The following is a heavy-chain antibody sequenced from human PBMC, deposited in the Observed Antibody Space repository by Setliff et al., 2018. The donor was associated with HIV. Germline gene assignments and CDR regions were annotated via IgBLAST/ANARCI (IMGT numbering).Heavy chain of an antibody. CDR2: FDPEDGET. J-gene: IGHJ5*02. CDR1: GYTLTELS. CDR3: ATVHGSFWSRFDP. V-gene: IGHV1-24*01. D-gene: IGHD3-3*01. Sequence: ASVKVSCKVSGYTLTELSMHWVRQAPGKGLEWMGGFDPEDGETIYAQKFQGRVTMTEDTSTDTAYMELSSLGSEDTAVYYCATVHGSFWSRFDPWGQGTLVTVSS.